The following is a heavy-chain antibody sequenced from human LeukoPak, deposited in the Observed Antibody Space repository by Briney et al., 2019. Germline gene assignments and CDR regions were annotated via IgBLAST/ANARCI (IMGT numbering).Heavy chain of an antibody. J-gene: IGHJ4*02. D-gene: IGHD2-8*01. CDR2: VNHSGGT. Sequence: SETLSLTCGVYGGSLTGYYWTWVRQPPGKRPEWIGEVNHSGGTNYNPSLKSRVTISVDTSRTQFSLKMNSVTAADTAVYYYARGNVLMLYATLDSWGQGTLVTVSS. CDR3: ARGNVLMLYATLDS. CDR1: GGSLTGYY. V-gene: IGHV4-34*01.